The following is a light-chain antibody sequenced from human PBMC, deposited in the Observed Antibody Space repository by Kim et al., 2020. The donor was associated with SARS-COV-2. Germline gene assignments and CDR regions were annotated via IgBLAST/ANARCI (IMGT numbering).Light chain of an antibody. CDR3: QQSDTPPLT. CDR2: AAS. J-gene: IGKJ4*01. Sequence: DIQMTQSPTSLSASVGDKVTINCRASRTISRNVNWYQQKPGRAPNLLIYAASNLQSGVPSRFSGSGSGTDFTLTISGLQREDFATYYCQQSDTPPLTFGGGTKVEI. V-gene: IGKV1-39*01. CDR1: RTISRN.